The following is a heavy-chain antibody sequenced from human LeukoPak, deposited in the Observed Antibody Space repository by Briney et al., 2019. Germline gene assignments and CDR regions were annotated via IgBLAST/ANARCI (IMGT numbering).Heavy chain of an antibody. D-gene: IGHD4-17*01. CDR1: GGSISSYY. CDR2: IYYSGCT. CDR3: AREVGGDFDALDY. V-gene: IGHV4-59*12. J-gene: IGHJ4*02. Sequence: SETLSLTCTVSGGSISSYYWSWIRQPPGKGLEWIGSIYYSGCTNYNPSLKSRATISVDNSENQLSLTLTSVTAADTAVYYCAREVGGDFDALDYWGQGTLVTVSS.